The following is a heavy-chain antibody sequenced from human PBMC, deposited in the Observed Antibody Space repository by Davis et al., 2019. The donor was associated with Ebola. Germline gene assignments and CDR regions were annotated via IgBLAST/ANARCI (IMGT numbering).Heavy chain of an antibody. CDR3: TTTTVTSDY. J-gene: IGHJ4*02. V-gene: IGHV3-73*01. CDR1: GFTFSSYD. CDR2: IRSKANSYAT. Sequence: GESLKISCAASGFTFSSYDMHWVRQASGKGLEWVGRIRSKANSYATAYAASVKGRFTISRNDSKNTAYLQMNSLTTEDTAVYYCTTTTVTSDYWGQGTLVTVSS. D-gene: IGHD4-17*01.